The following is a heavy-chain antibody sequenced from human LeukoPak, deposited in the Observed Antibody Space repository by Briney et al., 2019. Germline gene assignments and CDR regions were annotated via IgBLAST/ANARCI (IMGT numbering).Heavy chain of an antibody. V-gene: IGHV3-66*01. D-gene: IGHD1-1*01. J-gene: IGHJ6*02. Sequence: GGSLRLSCAASGFTVSSNYMSWVRQAPGKGLEWVSVIYSGGSTYYADSVKGRFTISRDNSKNTLYLQMSSLRAEDTAVYYCARRLERLFEYYYGMDVWGQGTTVTVSS. CDR1: GFTVSSNY. CDR2: IYSGGST. CDR3: ARRLERLFEYYYGMDV.